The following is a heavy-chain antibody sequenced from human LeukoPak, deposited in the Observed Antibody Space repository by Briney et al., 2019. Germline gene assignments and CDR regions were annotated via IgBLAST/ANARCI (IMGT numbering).Heavy chain of an antibody. J-gene: IGHJ4*02. CDR2: IYYSGST. CDR1: GDSISSGSYY. V-gene: IGHV4-39*07. CDR3: ARARGTMIVVVHYFDY. D-gene: IGHD3-22*01. Sequence: PSETLSLTCTVSGDSISSGSYYWGWIRQPPGKGLEWIGSIYYSGSTYYNPSLKSRVTISVDTSKNQFSLKLSSVTAADTAVYYCARARGTMIVVVHYFDYWGQGTLVTVSS.